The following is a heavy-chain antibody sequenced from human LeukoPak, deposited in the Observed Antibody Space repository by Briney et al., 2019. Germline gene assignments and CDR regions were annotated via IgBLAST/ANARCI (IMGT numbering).Heavy chain of an antibody. CDR1: GGSISNYY. CDR3: ARDRLQLQS. D-gene: IGHD1-1*01. V-gene: IGHV4-59*01. J-gene: IGHJ5*02. Sequence: PSETLSLTCTVSGGSISNYYGNWIRHPPGKGLEWIGYIYYTGNTNYNPSLKSRVTISVDTSKNQFSLKLSSVTAADTAVYYCARDRLQLQSWGQGTLVTVSS. CDR2: IYYTGNT.